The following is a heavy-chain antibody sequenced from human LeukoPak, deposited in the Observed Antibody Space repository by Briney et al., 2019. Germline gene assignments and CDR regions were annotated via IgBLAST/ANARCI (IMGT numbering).Heavy chain of an antibody. D-gene: IGHD3-9*01. Sequence: GGSLRLSCAASGFTFSSYNMNWVRQAPGKGLEWVSSISSTSSYINYADSVEGRFTISRDKAKNSLYLQMNSLRAEDTAVYYCARVTLTGYYAFDYWGQGTLVTVSS. V-gene: IGHV3-21*01. CDR1: GFTFSSYN. CDR3: ARVTLTGYYAFDY. CDR2: ISSTSSYI. J-gene: IGHJ4*02.